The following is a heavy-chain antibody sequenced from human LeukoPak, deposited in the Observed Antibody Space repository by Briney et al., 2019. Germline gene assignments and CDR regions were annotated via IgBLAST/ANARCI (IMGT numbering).Heavy chain of an antibody. CDR1: GGSISSSSYY. D-gene: IGHD3-10*01. CDR3: ARRRFDSGNYHYDY. V-gene: IGHV4-39*01. CDR2: IYYSGST. J-gene: IGHJ4*02. Sequence: SETLSLTCTVSGGSISSSSYYWAWIRQPPGKGLEWIGYIYYSGSTYYNPSLKSRVTISVDTSKNQFSLKLSSVTAADTAVYYCARRRFDSGNYHYDYWGQGNLVTVSS.